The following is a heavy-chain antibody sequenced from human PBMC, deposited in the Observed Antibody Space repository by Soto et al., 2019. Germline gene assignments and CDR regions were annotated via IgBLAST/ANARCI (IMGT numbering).Heavy chain of an antibody. V-gene: IGHV2-70*01. J-gene: IGHJ4*02. D-gene: IGHD3-10*01. CDR2: IDWDDDK. CDR3: ARGVGDLLWKARPYYFDY. CDR1: GFSLSTSGMC. Sequence: SGPTLVNPTQTLTLTCTFSGFSLSTSGMCVSWIRQPPGKALEWLALIDWDDDKYYSTSLKTRLTISKDTSKNQVVLTMTNMDPVDTATYYCARGVGDLLWKARPYYFDYWGQGTLVTVSS.